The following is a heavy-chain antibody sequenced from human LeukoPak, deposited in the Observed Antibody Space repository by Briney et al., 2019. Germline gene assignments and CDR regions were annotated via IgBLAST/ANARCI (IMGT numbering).Heavy chain of an antibody. J-gene: IGHJ6*03. Sequence: GGSLRLSCAASGFTFSSYAMSWVRQAPGKGLEWVSGISGSGSSTYYTDSVKGRFTISRDNAKNSVYLQMNSLRAEDTAVYYCARGIQLWLYYMDVWGKGTTVTISS. D-gene: IGHD5-18*01. V-gene: IGHV3-23*01. CDR3: ARGIQLWLYYMDV. CDR2: ISGSGSST. CDR1: GFTFSSYA.